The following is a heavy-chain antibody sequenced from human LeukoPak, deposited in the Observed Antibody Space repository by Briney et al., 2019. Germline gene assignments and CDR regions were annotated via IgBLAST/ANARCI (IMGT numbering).Heavy chain of an antibody. CDR3: ARGISYYDRDGDAFDI. V-gene: IGHV3-23*01. D-gene: IGHD3-22*01. CDR1: GFTFSSYA. J-gene: IGHJ3*02. Sequence: GGSLRLSCAASGFTFSSYAMSWVRQAPGKGLEWVSAISGSGGSTYYADSVKGRFTISRDNSKNTLYLQMNSLRAEDTAVYYCARGISYYDRDGDAFDIWGQGTMVTVSS. CDR2: ISGSGGST.